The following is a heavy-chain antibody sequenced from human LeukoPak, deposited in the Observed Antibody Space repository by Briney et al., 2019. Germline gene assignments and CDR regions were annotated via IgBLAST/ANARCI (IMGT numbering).Heavy chain of an antibody. CDR3: ARDGDYYDSRGDAFDI. J-gene: IGHJ3*02. Sequence: PGGSLTVSCAASGFTFRSYSMHWVRQAVGKVLELVSSISTSSSYIYYADSVKGRFTISRDNAKNSLYLQMNSLRAEDTAVYYCARDGDYYDSRGDAFDIWGQGAMVTVAS. CDR1: GFTFRSYS. D-gene: IGHD3-22*01. V-gene: IGHV3-21*01. CDR2: ISTSSSYI.